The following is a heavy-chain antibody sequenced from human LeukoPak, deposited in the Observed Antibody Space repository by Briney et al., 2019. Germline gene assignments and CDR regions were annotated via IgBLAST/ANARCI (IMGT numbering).Heavy chain of an antibody. J-gene: IGHJ5*02. CDR1: GYTFTSYD. V-gene: IGHV1-8*01. D-gene: IGHD3-3*01. CDR2: MNPNSGNT. Sequence: GASVKVSCKASGYTFTSYDINWVRQAPGQGLEWMGWMNPNSGNTGYAQKFQGRVTMTRNTSISTAYMELSSLRSEDTAVYYCASTPSITIFGVVHDNWFDPWGQGTLVTVSS. CDR3: ASTPSITIFGVVHDNWFDP.